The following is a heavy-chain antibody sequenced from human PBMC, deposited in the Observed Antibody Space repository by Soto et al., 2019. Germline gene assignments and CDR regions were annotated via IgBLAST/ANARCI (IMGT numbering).Heavy chain of an antibody. D-gene: IGHD3-10*01. CDR1: GDSMSGFY. CDR2: INYVGRTS. J-gene: IGHJ4*02. Sequence: SETLSLTCTVSGDSMSGFYWSWIRQTPGKGLEWIGYINYVGRTSYYSPSLQSRVTISLDSSKNQFSLILSSVTAADTAVYFCARFRRNYFDYWGQGTQVTVSS. V-gene: IGHV4-59*01. CDR3: ARFRRNYFDY.